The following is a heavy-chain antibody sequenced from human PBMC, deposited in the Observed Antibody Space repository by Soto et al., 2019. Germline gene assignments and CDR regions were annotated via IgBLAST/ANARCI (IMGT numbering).Heavy chain of an antibody. D-gene: IGHD3-10*01. CDR3: ARRGSGSGSSSFFDY. Sequence: QLQLQESGPGLVKPSETLSLTCTVSGGSITSSSYYWDWIRQPPGEGLEWIGSIYYSGSTYYNPSLKSRVTISVDTSKNQFSLRLNSVTAGDTALYYCARRGSGSGSSSFFDYWGQGTLVTVSS. J-gene: IGHJ4*02. V-gene: IGHV4-39*01. CDR2: IYYSGST. CDR1: GGSITSSSYY.